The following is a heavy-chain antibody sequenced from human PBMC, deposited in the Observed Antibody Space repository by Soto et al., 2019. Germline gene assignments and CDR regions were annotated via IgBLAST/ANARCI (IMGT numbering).Heavy chain of an antibody. J-gene: IGHJ6*02. V-gene: IGHV1-2*02. CDR1: GYTFTGYY. Sequence: ASVKVSCKASGYTFTGYYMHWVRQAPGQGLEWMGWINPNSGGTNYAQKFQGRVTMTRDTSISTAYMELSRLRSDDTAVYYCARVRRTGELYYYYYGMDVWGQGTTVTVSS. D-gene: IGHD1-7*01. CDR2: INPNSGGT. CDR3: ARVRRTGELYYYYYGMDV.